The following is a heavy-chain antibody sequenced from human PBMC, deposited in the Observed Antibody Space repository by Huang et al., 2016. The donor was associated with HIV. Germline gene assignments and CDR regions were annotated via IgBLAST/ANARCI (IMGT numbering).Heavy chain of an antibody. Sequence: FDMHWVRQAPGKGLEVVAVVSNDGSQTDYTDSVRGRFTVSRDNSNNTLYLEMNSLRAEDMAVYYCAKKAYYGSGSYYYYYYYIDVWGKGTTVTVSS. V-gene: IGHV3-30*18. CDR3: AKKAYYGSGSYYYYYYYIDV. D-gene: IGHD3-10*01. J-gene: IGHJ6*03. CDR2: VSNDGSQT. CDR1: FD.